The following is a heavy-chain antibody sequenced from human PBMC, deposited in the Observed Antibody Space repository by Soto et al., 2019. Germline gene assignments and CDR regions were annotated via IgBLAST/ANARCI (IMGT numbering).Heavy chain of an antibody. J-gene: IGHJ4*02. CDR3: ARTRAAEQPFDY. V-gene: IGHV1-69*01. Sequence: VKVSCKASGGTFSSYAISWVRQAPGQGLEWMGGIIPIFGTANYAQKFQGRVTITADESTSTAYMELSSLRSEDTAVYYCARTRAAEQPFDYWGQGTLVTVSS. CDR1: GGTFSSYA. CDR2: IIPIFGTA. D-gene: IGHD1-1*01.